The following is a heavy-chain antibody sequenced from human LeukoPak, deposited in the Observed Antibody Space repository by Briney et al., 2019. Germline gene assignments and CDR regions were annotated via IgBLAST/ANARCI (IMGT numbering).Heavy chain of an antibody. D-gene: IGHD2-15*01. CDR3: AREYCSGGSCWHYYYGMDV. CDR1: GYTFTSYG. CDR2: ISAYNGNT. Sequence: ASVKVSCKASGYTFTSYGISWVRQAPGQGLEWMGWISAYNGNTNYAQKLQGRVTMTTDTSTSTAYMELRSLRSDDTAVYYCAREYCSGGSCWHYYYGMDVWGQGTTVTVSS. J-gene: IGHJ6*02. V-gene: IGHV1-18*01.